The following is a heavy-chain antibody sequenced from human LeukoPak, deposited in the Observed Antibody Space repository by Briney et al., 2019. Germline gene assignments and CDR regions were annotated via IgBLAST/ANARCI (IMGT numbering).Heavy chain of an antibody. CDR2: ISDNGANT. CDR3: VRCGGNNCRPGGDY. J-gene: IGHJ4*02. Sequence: GGSLRLSCSASGFTFSSSAMHWVRQAPGKGLEYVSAISDNGANTYYTDSVKGRFTISRDNSKNTLYLQMSSLRPEDTAVCYCVRCGGNNCRPGGDYWGQGTLVTVSS. CDR1: GFTFSSSA. V-gene: IGHV3-64D*09. D-gene: IGHD2-15*01.